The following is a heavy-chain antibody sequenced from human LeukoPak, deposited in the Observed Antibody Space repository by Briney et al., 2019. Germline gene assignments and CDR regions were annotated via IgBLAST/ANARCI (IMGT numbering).Heavy chain of an antibody. V-gene: IGHV3-48*01. CDR3: ARDEGFLGAPGYYYYMDV. Sequence: GGSLRLSCAASGFTFSSYSMNWVRQAPGKGLEWVSYISSSSSTIYYADSVKGRFTISRDNAKNSLYLQMNSLRAEDTAVYYCARDEGFLGAPGYYYYMDVWGKGTTVTVSS. J-gene: IGHJ6*03. D-gene: IGHD3-16*01. CDR1: GFTFSSYS. CDR2: ISSSSSTI.